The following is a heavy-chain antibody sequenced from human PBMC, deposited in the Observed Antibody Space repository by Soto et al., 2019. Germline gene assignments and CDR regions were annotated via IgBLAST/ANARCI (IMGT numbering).Heavy chain of an antibody. CDR2: IYYSGST. D-gene: IGHD3-3*01. CDR1: GGSVSSGSYY. Sequence: SETLSLTCTVSGGSVSSGSYYWSWIRQPPGKGLEWIGYIYYSGSTNHNPSLKSRVTISVDTSKNQFSLKLSSVTAADTAVYYCGYDFWSGLGLYGMDVWGQGTTVTVSS. CDR3: GYDFWSGLGLYGMDV. V-gene: IGHV4-61*01. J-gene: IGHJ6*02.